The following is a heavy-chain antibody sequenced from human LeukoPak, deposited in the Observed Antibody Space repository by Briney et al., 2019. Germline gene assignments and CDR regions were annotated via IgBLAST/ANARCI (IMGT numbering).Heavy chain of an antibody. CDR2: IRYDGSNK. CDR1: GFTFSSYA. D-gene: IGHD5-12*01. V-gene: IGHV3-30*02. Sequence: PGGSLRLSCAASGFTFSSYAMNWVRQAPGKGLEWVAFIRYDGSNKYYADSVKGRFTISRDNSKNTLYLQMNSLRAEDMAAYYCARGPSGYHNTGGQGTLVTVSS. J-gene: IGHJ4*02. CDR3: ARGPSGYHNT.